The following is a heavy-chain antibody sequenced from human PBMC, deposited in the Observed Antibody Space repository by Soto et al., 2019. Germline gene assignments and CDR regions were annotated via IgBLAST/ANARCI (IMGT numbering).Heavy chain of an antibody. V-gene: IGHV3-53*01. J-gene: IGHJ3*02. CDR1: GFTVSSNY. CDR3: AFVTRTDPRNWSYGRGAFDI. D-gene: IGHD1-7*01. Sequence: EVQLVESGGGLIQPGGSLRLSCAASGFTVSSNYMSWVRQAPGKGLEWVSVIYSGGSTYYADSVKGRFTISRDNSKNTLYLQLNSRGDEDTAVYYCAFVTRTDPRNWSYGRGAFDIWGQGTVVTVSS. CDR2: IYSGGST.